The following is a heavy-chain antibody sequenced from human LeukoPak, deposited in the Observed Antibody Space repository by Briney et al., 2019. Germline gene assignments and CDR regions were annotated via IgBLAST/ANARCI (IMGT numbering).Heavy chain of an antibody. V-gene: IGHV4-31*03. Sequence: SQTLSLTCTVSGGSISSGGYYWSWIRPHPGKGLEWIGYIYYSGSTYYNPSLKSRVTISVDTSKNQFSLKLSSVTAADTAVYYCAREPLRYYDFWSGYPPATYGMDVWGQGTTVTVSS. J-gene: IGHJ6*02. CDR3: AREPLRYYDFWSGYPPATYGMDV. CDR2: IYYSGST. CDR1: GGSISSGGYY. D-gene: IGHD3-3*01.